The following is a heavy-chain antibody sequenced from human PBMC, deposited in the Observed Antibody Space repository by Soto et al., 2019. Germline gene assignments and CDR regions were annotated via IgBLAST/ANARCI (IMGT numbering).Heavy chain of an antibody. CDR1: GFIVSSSH. CDR3: ARLTEAERH. J-gene: IGHJ4*02. V-gene: IGHV3-53*01. CDR2: LYNHDKT. D-gene: IGHD1-1*01. Sequence: GGSLRLSCVVSGFIVSSSHMIWVRQAPGKGLEGVSILYNHDKTNYVDSVKGRFTITRDNSKNKVYLQMNSLRVEDTAVYYCARLTEAERHWGQGALVTVSS.